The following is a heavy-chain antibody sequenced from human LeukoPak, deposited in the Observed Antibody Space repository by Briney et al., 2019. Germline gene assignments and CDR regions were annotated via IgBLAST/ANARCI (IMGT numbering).Heavy chain of an antibody. V-gene: IGHV4-4*07. D-gene: IGHD6-13*01. CDR3: ARGGYSSSWDPLN. J-gene: IGHJ4*02. CDR1: GGSISSYY. CDR2: IYTSGST. Sequence: SETLSLTCTVPGGSISSYYWSWIRQPAGKGLEWTGRIYTSGSTNYNPSLKSRVTISVDKSKNQFSLKLSSVTAADTAVYYCARGGYSSSWDPLNWGQGALVTVSS.